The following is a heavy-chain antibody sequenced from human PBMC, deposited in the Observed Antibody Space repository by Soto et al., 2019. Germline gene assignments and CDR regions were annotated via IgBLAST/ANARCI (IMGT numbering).Heavy chain of an antibody. CDR1: GGSISSGGYY. D-gene: IGHD2-15*01. V-gene: IGHV4-31*03. CDR2: IYYSGST. CDR3: ARGPTHCSGGSCYSTSKNWYFDL. Sequence: QVQLQESGPGLVKPSQTLSLTCTVSGGSISSGGYYWSWIRQHPGKGLEWIGYIYYSGSTYYNPSLKCRVTISVDTSKNQFSLKLSSVTAADTAVYYCARGPTHCSGGSCYSTSKNWYFDLWGRGTLVTVSS. J-gene: IGHJ2*01.